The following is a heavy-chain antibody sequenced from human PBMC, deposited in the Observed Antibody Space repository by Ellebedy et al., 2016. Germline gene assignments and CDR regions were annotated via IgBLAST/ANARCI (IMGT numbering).Heavy chain of an antibody. V-gene: IGHV3-9*01. D-gene: IGHD3-22*01. Sequence: SLKISXSASGFTFSSYAMHWVRQAPGKGLEWVAGISWNSGSIGYADSVKGRFTISRDNAKNSLYLQMNSLRAEDTALYYCAITMIVRLGACDIWGQGTMVTVSS. CDR1: GFTFSSYA. J-gene: IGHJ3*02. CDR2: ISWNSGSI. CDR3: AITMIVRLGACDI.